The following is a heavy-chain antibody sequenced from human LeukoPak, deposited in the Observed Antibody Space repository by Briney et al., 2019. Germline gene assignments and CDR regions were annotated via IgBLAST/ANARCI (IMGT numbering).Heavy chain of an antibody. CDR3: ATSSWLRDANFDS. J-gene: IGHJ4*02. Sequence: SGTLSLTCAVSGGSISRSNWWSWVRQPPGKGLEWIGEIYHSGSTKYNPSLKSRVTMSVVTSKNQFSLKLTSVTAADTAVYYCATSSWLRDANFDSWGQGTLVTVSS. D-gene: IGHD6-13*01. V-gene: IGHV4-4*02. CDR2: IYHSGST. CDR1: GGSISRSNW.